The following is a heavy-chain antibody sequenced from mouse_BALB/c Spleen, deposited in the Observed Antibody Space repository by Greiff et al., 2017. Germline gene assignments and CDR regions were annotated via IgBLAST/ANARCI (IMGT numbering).Heavy chain of an antibody. D-gene: IGHD2-10*01. V-gene: IGHV5-17*02. J-gene: IGHJ3*01. CDR3: ARSFYGNYPRFAY. CDR1: GFTFSSFG. Sequence: EVMLVESGGGLVQPGGSRKLSCAASGFTFSSFGMHWVRQAPEKGLEWVAYISSGSSTIYYADTVKGRFTISRDNPKNTLFLQMTSLRSEDTAMYYCARSFYGNYPRFAYWGQGTLVTVSA. CDR2: ISSGSSTI.